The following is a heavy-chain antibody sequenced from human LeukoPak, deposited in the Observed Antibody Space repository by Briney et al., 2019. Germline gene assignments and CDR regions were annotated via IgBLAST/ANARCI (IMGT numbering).Heavy chain of an antibody. CDR3: ARLNFGDDY. D-gene: IGHD4-17*01. Sequence: GGSLRLSCAASGFTVSNNYINWVRQAPGKGLEWVSLIYGSTSADYADSVKGRFTISRDTSMNTVYLQMNSLRAEDTAVYYCARLNFGDDYWGQGTLVTVSS. CDR2: IYGSTSA. V-gene: IGHV3-66*01. CDR1: GFTVSNNY. J-gene: IGHJ4*02.